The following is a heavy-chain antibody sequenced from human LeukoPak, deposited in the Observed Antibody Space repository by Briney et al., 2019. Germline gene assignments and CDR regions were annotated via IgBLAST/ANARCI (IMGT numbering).Heavy chain of an antibody. CDR2: INHSGST. V-gene: IGHV4-34*01. CDR1: GFTFSSYS. Sequence: GSLRLSCAASGFTFSSYSMNWIRQPPGKGLEWIGEINHSGSTNYNPSLKSRVTISVDTSKNQFSLKLSSVTAADTAVYYCARVAGIAQGYWGQGILVTVSS. CDR3: ARVAGIAQGY. J-gene: IGHJ4*02. D-gene: IGHD2-21*01.